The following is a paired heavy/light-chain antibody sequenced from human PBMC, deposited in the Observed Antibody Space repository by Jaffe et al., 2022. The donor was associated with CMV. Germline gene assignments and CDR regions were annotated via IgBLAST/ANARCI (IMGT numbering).Light chain of an antibody. CDR3: QQYDNWPRT. CDR2: GAS. CDR1: QSVRSN. V-gene: IGKV3-15*01. Sequence: EIVMTQSPSTLSVSPGERATLSCRASQSVRSNLAWYQQTPGQAPRLLIHGASTRATGIPARFSGSGSGTEFTLTISSLQSEDFAVYYCQQYDNWPRTFGQGTKVEVK. J-gene: IGKJ1*01.
Heavy chain of an antibody. CDR3: GRETSSGNYYYYYMDV. D-gene: IGHD3-10*01. CDR1: SGSMMSNSNW. V-gene: IGHV4-4*02. CDR2: IYHSGST. J-gene: IGHJ6*03. Sequence: QVQLQESGPGLVKVAGTLSLTCAVSSGSMMSNSNWWSWVRQPPGKGLEWIGEIYHSGSTNYNPSLKSRVTISVDNSKNQFSLKLSSVTAADTAVYYCGRETSSGNYYYYYMDVWGKGTTVTVSS.